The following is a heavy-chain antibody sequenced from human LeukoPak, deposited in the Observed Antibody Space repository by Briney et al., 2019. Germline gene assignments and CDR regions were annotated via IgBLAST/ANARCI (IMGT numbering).Heavy chain of an antibody. CDR3: AREQTYGDYFDY. CDR1: GFTFRSDE. CDR2: ISSSGSTI. D-gene: IGHD4-17*01. J-gene: IGHJ4*02. Sequence: GGSLRLSCAASGFTFRSDEMIWVRQAPGKGLEWVSYISSSGSTISYADSVRGRFTISRDNAKNSLYLQMNSLRAEDTAVYYCAREQTYGDYFDYWGQGTLVTVSS. V-gene: IGHV3-48*03.